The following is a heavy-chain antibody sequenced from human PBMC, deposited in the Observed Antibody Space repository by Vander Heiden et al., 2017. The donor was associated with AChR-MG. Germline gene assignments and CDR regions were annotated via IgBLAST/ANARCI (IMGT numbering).Heavy chain of an antibody. CDR1: GGTFSSYA. CDR3: ARHNRNTAMVFHPWIYYYYYMDV. D-gene: IGHD5-18*01. Sequence: QVQLVQSGAEVKKPGSSVKVSCKASGGTFSSYAISWVRQAPGQGLEWMGGIIPIFGTANYAQKFQGRVTITADESTSTAYMELSSLRSEDTAVYYCARHNRNTAMVFHPWIYYYYYMDVWGKGTTVTVSS. V-gene: IGHV1-69*01. CDR2: IIPIFGTA. J-gene: IGHJ6*03.